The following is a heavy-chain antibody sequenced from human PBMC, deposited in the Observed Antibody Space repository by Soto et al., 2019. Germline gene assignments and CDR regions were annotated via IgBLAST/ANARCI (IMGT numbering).Heavy chain of an antibody. CDR2: IFSNDEK. Sequence: KESGPVLVKPTETLTLTCTVSGFSLSNARMGVSWIRQPPGKALEWLAHIFSNDEKSYSTSLKSRLTISKDTSKSQVVLTMTNMDPVDTATYYCARTQIYCSSTSCSGGWFDPWGQGTLVTVSS. CDR1: GFSLSNARMG. V-gene: IGHV2-26*01. CDR3: ARTQIYCSSTSCSGGWFDP. J-gene: IGHJ5*02. D-gene: IGHD2-2*01.